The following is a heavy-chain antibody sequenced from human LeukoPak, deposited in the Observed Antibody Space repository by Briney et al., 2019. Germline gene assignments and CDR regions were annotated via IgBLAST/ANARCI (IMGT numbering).Heavy chain of an antibody. Sequence: GGSLRLSCAASGFTFSTYYMNWVRQAPGKGLEWVSAISGSGGSTYYADSVKGRFTISRDNAKNTLYLQMNRLRAEDTAVYYCAGRGSGSYFDYWGQGTLVTVSS. V-gene: IGHV3-23*01. CDR1: GFTFSTYY. D-gene: IGHD3-10*01. J-gene: IGHJ4*02. CDR3: AGRGSGSYFDY. CDR2: ISGSGGST.